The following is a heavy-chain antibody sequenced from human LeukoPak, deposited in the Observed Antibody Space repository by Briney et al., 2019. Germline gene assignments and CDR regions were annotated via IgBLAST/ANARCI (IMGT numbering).Heavy chain of an antibody. J-gene: IGHJ3*02. CDR2: ISSSSSTI. CDR3: ARETTGDAFDI. Sequence: PGWSLRLSCAASGFTFSSYSMNWVRQAPGKGLEWVSYISSSSSTIYYADSVKGRFTISRDNAKNSLYLQMNSLRAEDTAVYYCARETTGDAFDIWGQGTMVTVSS. CDR1: GFTFSSYS. D-gene: IGHD1-14*01. V-gene: IGHV3-48*04.